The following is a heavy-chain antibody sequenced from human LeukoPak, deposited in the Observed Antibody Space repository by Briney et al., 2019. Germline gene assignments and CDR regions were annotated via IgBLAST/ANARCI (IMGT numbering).Heavy chain of an antibody. Sequence: PGGSLRLSCAASGFTFSNAWMSWVRQAPGKGLAWVGRIKSKTDGGTTDYAAPVKGRFTISRDDSKNTLYLQMNSLKTEDTAVYYCTTEIVVVPDDYWGQGTLVTVSS. CDR1: GFTFSNAW. J-gene: IGHJ4*02. V-gene: IGHV3-15*01. CDR2: IKSKTDGGTT. CDR3: TTEIVVVPDDY. D-gene: IGHD2-2*01.